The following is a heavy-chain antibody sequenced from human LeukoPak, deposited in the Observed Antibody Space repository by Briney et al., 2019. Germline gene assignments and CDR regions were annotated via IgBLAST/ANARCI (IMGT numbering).Heavy chain of an antibody. D-gene: IGHD3-10*01. Sequence: ASVKVSCTASGYIFTSYGISWVRQAPGQGLEWMGWINIYNVNKNYAQTLPGRVTMTTDTSTSTAYMELRSLRSDDTAVYYCARVVRGEFYMDVWGKGTTVTISS. CDR2: INIYNVNK. CDR3: ARVVRGEFYMDV. V-gene: IGHV1-18*01. CDR1: GYIFTSYG. J-gene: IGHJ6*03.